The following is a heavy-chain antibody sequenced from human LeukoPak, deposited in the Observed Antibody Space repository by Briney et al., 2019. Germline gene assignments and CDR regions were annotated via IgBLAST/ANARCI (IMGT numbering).Heavy chain of an antibody. D-gene: IGHD2-15*01. Sequence: GGSLRLSCAVSGFTFSSYWMSWVRQAPGKGLEWVANIKQDGSEKYYVDSVKGRFTISRDNAKNSLYLQMNSLRAEDTAVYYCARRAVAYYYYGMDVWGQGTTVTVSS. J-gene: IGHJ6*02. CDR1: GFTFSSYW. V-gene: IGHV3-7*03. CDR3: ARRAVAYYYYGMDV. CDR2: IKQDGSEK.